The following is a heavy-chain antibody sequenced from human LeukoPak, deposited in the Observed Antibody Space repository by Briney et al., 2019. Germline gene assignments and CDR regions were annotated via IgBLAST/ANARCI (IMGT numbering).Heavy chain of an antibody. Sequence: GGSLRLSCAASGFTFSTYNMNWVRRAPGKGLEWVSSISSSGTYLYYADSMEGRFTISRDNSKNTLYLQMNSLRAEDTAVYYCAKVVYDSSGYYFYYWGQGTLVTVSS. CDR2: ISSSGTYL. J-gene: IGHJ4*02. CDR1: GFTFSTYN. CDR3: AKVVYDSSGYYFYY. V-gene: IGHV3-21*04. D-gene: IGHD3-22*01.